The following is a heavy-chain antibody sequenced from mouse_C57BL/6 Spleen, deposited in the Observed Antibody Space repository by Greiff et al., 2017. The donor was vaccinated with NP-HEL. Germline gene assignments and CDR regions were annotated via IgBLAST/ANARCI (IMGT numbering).Heavy chain of an antibody. D-gene: IGHD2-4*01. CDR2: ISYSGST. CDR1: GYSITSGYD. J-gene: IGHJ2*01. V-gene: IGHV3-1*01. Sequence: EVKVVESGPGMVKPSQSLSLTCTVTGYSITSGYDWHWIRNFPGNKLEWMGYISYSGSTNYNPSLKSRISITHDTSKNHFFLKLNSVTTEDTATYYCARENYDYDGPYFDYWGQGTTLTVSS. CDR3: ARENYDYDGPYFDY.